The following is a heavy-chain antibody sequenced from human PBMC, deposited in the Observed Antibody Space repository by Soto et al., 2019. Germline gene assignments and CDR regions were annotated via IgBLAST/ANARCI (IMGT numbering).Heavy chain of an antibody. D-gene: IGHD3-16*02. CDR2: ISYDGSNK. J-gene: IGHJ6*02. CDR3: AKGFVLPGHYYYGMDV. Sequence: PGGSLRLSCAASGFTFSSYGMHWVRQAPGKGLEWVAVISYDGSNKYYADSVKGRFTISRDNSKNTLYLQMNSLRAEETAVYYCAKGFVLPGHYYYGMDVWGQGTTVTVSS. CDR1: GFTFSSYG. V-gene: IGHV3-30*18.